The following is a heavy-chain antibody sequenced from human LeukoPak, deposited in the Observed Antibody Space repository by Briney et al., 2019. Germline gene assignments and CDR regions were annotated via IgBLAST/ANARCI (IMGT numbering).Heavy chain of an antibody. CDR3: ARLPTGYPNWFDP. V-gene: IGHV4-39*01. CDR2: IYHSGTT. D-gene: IGHD3-9*01. J-gene: IGHJ5*02. CDR1: GGSIISGSYN. Sequence: SETLSLTCTVSGGSIISGSYNWGWIRQPPGTGLEWIGTIYHSGTTYYNPSLKSRVTISVDTSKNQFFLELTSVTAADTAVYYCARLPTGYPNWFDPWGQGSLVTVSS.